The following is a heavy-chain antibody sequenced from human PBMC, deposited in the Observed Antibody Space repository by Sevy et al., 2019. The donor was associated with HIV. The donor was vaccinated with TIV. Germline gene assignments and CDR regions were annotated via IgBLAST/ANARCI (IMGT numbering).Heavy chain of an antibody. D-gene: IGHD3-9*01. Sequence: GGSLRLSCTASGFTFSSYWMHWVRQAPGKGLVWVSQIDADGSDTTYADSVKGRFTISRDNSKNTLYLQMNSVRDEETAIYYCASIFYHYYYGVDVWGQGTMVTVSS. V-gene: IGHV3-74*01. CDR1: GFTFSSYW. CDR3: ASIFYHYYYGVDV. CDR2: IDADGSDT. J-gene: IGHJ6*02.